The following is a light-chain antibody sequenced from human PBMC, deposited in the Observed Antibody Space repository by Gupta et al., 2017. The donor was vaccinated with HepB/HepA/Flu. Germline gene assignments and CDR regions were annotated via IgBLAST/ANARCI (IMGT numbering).Light chain of an antibody. CDR2: DAS. J-gene: IGKJ1*01. V-gene: IGKV3-11*01. CDR3: QHRGYSGT. CDR1: QSVGIF. Sequence: EIVLTQSPATLSLSPGERVTLSCRDSQSVGIFLAWYQHKVGQAPRLLIYDASNRAIGIPARFSGSGSGTDFTLTISSLEPEDFAVYYCQHRGYSGTFGQGTKVESK.